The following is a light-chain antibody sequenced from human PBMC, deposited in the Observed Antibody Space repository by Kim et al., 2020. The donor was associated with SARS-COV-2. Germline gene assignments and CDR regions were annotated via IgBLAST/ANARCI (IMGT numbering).Light chain of an antibody. CDR1: TGTVSSGHY. CDR3: LLSYGGARV. J-gene: IGLJ2*01. CDR2: DTS. V-gene: IGLV7-46*01. Sequence: PGGTVTLTCGSSTGTVSSGHYCHWIQQKPAQAPRTLISDTSKKHSWTPARFSGSLLGGKAVLIVSGAQPEDEADYYCLLSYGGARVFGGGTQLTVL.